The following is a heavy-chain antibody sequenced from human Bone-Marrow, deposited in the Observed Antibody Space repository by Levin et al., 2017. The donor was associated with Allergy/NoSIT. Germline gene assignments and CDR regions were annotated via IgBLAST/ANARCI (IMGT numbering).Heavy chain of an antibody. CDR3: AGLNTGFVHGMDV. J-gene: IGHJ6*01. Sequence: GGSLRLSCEASGFTVNKTYMNWVRQAPGEGPEWVSVLYCGGSKFYADPAKDRFTISRDNSKNILYLQMNSLREEDTAIYSWAGLNTGFVHGMDVWSRGST. V-gene: IGHV3-53*01. CDR1: GFTVNKTY. D-gene: IGHD4-17*01. CDR2: LYCGGSK.